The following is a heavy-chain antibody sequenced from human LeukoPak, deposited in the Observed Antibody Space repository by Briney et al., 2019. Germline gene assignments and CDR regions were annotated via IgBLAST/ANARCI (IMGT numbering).Heavy chain of an antibody. CDR2: VNPSGGST. CDR1: GYTFTTYY. V-gene: IGHV1-46*01. D-gene: IGHD4-11*01. CDR3: ARRGVTGEYFDY. J-gene: IGHJ4*02. Sequence: ASVKVSCKASGYTFTTYYMHWVRQAPGQGLEWMGIVNPSGGSTTYAQKFQGRVTMTRDTSTSTVYMELSSLRSEDTAVYYCARRGVTGEYFDYWGPGTLVTVSS.